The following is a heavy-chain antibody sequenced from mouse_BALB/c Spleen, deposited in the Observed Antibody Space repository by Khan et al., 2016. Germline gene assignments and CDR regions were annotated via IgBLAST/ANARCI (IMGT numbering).Heavy chain of an antibody. Sequence: ELKLLESGGGLVQPGGSLKLSCAASGFDFSRYWMSWVRQAPGKGLEWIGEINPDSSTLNYTPSLKDKFIISRDNAKNTLYLQMSKVRSEDTANYYWERLDYCGLGAYWGQGTLVTVSA. CDR3: ERLDYCGLGAY. CDR1: GFDFSRYW. CDR2: INPDSSTL. V-gene: IGHV4-1*02. J-gene: IGHJ3*01. D-gene: IGHD1-2*01.